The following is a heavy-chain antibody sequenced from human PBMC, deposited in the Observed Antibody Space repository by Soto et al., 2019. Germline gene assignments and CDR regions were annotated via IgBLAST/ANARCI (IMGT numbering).Heavy chain of an antibody. D-gene: IGHD1-1*01. CDR2: ISDRGDTT. V-gene: IGHV3-23*01. J-gene: IGHJ4*02. CDR3: AKDKPGTTSFDY. Sequence: GGSLRLSCAASGFTISSNAMYWVRQAPGKGLEWVSGISDRGDTTHYADSVKGRFTISRDTSKNTLYLQLNTPRADDTAIYYCAKDKPGTTSFDYWGQGTLVTVSS. CDR1: GFTISSNA.